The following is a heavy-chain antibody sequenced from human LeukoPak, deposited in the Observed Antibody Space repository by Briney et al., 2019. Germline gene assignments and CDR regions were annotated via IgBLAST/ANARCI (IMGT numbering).Heavy chain of an antibody. CDR1: GYTFTGYY. V-gene: IGHV1-2*02. CDR3: ARARPMVRGVIPSVWFDP. CDR2: INPNSGGT. J-gene: IGHJ5*02. D-gene: IGHD3-10*01. Sequence: RRASVKVSCKASGYTFTGYYMHWVRQAPGQGLEWMGWINPNSGGTNYAQKFQGRVTMTRDTSISTAYMELSRLRSDDTAVYYCARARPMVRGVIPSVWFDPWGQGTLVTVSS.